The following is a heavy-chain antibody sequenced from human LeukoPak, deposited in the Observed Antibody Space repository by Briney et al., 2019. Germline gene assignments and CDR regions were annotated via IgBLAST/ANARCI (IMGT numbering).Heavy chain of an antibody. CDR2: ISGSGDST. V-gene: IGHV3-23*01. CDR1: AFTFSSYA. J-gene: IGHJ4*02. CDR3: TRDPWGGRTGERNYFDY. D-gene: IGHD7-27*01. Sequence: GGSLRLSCAASAFTFSSYAMSWVRQAPGKGLEWVSAISGSGDSTYYADSVKGRFTISRDNSKNTLYLQMNSLRAEDTAVYYCTRDPWGGRTGERNYFDYWGQGTLVTVSS.